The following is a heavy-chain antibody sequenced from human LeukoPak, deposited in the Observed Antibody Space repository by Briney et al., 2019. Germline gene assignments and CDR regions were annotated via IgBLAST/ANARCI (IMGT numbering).Heavy chain of an antibody. CDR1: GGTFSSYA. J-gene: IGHJ4*02. CDR3: ARDRREDY. V-gene: IGHV1-69*05. Sequence: SVKVSCKASGGTFSSYAISWVRQAPGQGLEWMGGIIPIFGTANYAQNLQGRVTMTTDTSTSTAYMELRSLRSDDTAVYYCARDRREDYWGQGTLVTVSS. CDR2: IIPIFGTA.